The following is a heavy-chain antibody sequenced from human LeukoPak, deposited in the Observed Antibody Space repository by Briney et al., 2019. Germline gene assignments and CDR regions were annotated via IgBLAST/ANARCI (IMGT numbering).Heavy chain of an antibody. V-gene: IGHV3-64*01. Sequence: GGSLRLSCAASGFTFSSYAMHWVRQAPGKGLEYVSAISSNGGSTYYANSVKGRFTISRDNSKNTLYLQMGSLRAEDMAVYYCAIRLDAFDIWGQGTMVTVSS. J-gene: IGHJ3*02. CDR3: AIRLDAFDI. CDR2: ISSNGGST. CDR1: GFTFSSYA.